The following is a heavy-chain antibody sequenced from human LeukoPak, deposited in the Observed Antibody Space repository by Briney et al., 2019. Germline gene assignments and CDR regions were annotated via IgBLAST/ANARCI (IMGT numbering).Heavy chain of an antibody. J-gene: IGHJ4*02. CDR3: ARVVGGNGGYFDY. V-gene: IGHV3-21*01. CDR1: GFTFNSYS. D-gene: IGHD4-23*01. CDR2: ISSRSNYI. Sequence: GGSLRLSCAASGFTFNSYSMNWVRQARGKGLEWVSYISSRSNYIYYADSVKGRFTISRDNAKNSLYLQMNSLRAEDTAVYYCARVVGGNGGYFDYWGQETLVTVSS.